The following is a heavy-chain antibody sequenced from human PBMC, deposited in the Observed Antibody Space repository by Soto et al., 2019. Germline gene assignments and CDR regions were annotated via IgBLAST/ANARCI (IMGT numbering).Heavy chain of an antibody. J-gene: IGHJ6*02. CDR2: IYYSGST. CDR3: AKGGSTSRFYYGMDV. CDR1: GGSISSYY. D-gene: IGHD2-2*01. V-gene: IGHV4-59*01. Sequence: SETLSLTCTVSGGSISSYYWSWIRQPPGKGLEWIGYIYYSGSTNYNPSLKSRVTISRDNAKNSLYLQMNSLRAEDTALYYCAKGGSTSRFYYGMDVWGQGTTVTVSS.